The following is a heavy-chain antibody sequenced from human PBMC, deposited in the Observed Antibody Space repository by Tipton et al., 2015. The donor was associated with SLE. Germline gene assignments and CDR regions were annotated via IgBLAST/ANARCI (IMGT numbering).Heavy chain of an antibody. V-gene: IGHV3-21*01. CDR2: ISSSSSYI. J-gene: IGHJ1*01. D-gene: IGHD6-13*01. CDR3: ARGYLAAADLEGYFQH. CDR1: GFTFSNAW. Sequence: SLRLSCAASGFTFSNAWMSWVRQAPGKGLEWVSSISSSSSYIYYADSVKGRFTISRDNAKNSLYLQMNSLRAEDTAVYYCARGYLAAADLEGYFQHWGQGTLVTVSS.